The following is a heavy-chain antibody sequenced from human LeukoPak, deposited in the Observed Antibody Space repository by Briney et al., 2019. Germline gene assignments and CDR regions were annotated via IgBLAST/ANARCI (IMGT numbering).Heavy chain of an antibody. V-gene: IGHV3-7*01. CDR1: GFTFSSYW. CDR3: ARDRRYDFWSGYYTDYYYYMDV. D-gene: IGHD3-3*01. J-gene: IGHJ6*03. Sequence: GGSLRLSCAASGFTFSSYWMSWVRQAPGKGLEWVANIKQDGSEKYYVDSVKGRFTISRDNAKNSLYLQMNSLRAEDTAVYYCARDRRYDFWSGYYTDYYYYMDVWGKGTTVTVSS. CDR2: IKQDGSEK.